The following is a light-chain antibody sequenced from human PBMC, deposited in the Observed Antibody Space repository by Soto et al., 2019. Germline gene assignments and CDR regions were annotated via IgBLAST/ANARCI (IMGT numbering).Light chain of an antibody. V-gene: IGLV2-14*01. J-gene: IGLJ1*01. Sequence: QSALTQPASVSGSPGQSITISCTGTSSDVGGYNYVSWYQQHPGKAPKLMIYEVSDRPSGVSNRFSGSKSGNTASLTISGLQAEDEADYYCSSYPSSSTLVFGTGTKGTVL. CDR3: SSYPSSSTLV. CDR2: EVS. CDR1: SSDVGGYNY.